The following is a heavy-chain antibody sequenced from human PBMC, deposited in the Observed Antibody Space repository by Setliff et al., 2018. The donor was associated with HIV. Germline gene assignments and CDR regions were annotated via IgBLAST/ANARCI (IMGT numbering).Heavy chain of an antibody. CDR3: AKVDNGHCTSASCRDFDY. CDR2: IDPSGSRI. D-gene: IGHD2-2*03. V-gene: IGHV3-23*01. CDR1: EFTLSGYS. Sequence: LRLSCAASEFTLSGYSMSWVRQVPGKGLEWVSAIDPSGSRIFYSDSVKGRFTIARDNSKNTLYLQMNSLTAEDTAVYYCAKVDNGHCTSASCRDFDYWGQGTLVTVSS. J-gene: IGHJ4*02.